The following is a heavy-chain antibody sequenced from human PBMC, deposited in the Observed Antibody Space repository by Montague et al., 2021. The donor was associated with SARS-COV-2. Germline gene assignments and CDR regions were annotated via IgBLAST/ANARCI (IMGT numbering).Heavy chain of an antibody. CDR2: VYYSGST. CDR1: GGSISDGGYS. D-gene: IGHD5-18*01. Sequence: TLSLTCTVSGGSISDGGYSWTWIRQHPGKGLEWIGYVYYSGSTFYNPSLKSRITISVDTSKNQFSLKLSSVTAADTAVYYCAREGGRIQLWLRGDDAFNIWGQGTSATVSS. CDR3: AREGGRIQLWLRGDDAFNI. V-gene: IGHV4-31*03. J-gene: IGHJ3*02.